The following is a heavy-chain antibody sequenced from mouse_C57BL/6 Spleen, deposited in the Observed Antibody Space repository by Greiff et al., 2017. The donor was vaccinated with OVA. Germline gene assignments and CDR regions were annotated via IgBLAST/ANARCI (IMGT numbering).Heavy chain of an antibody. CDR2: IHPNSGST. J-gene: IGHJ2*01. Sequence: QVHVKQPGAELVKPGASVKLSCKASGYTFTSYWMHWVKQRPGQGLEWIGMIHPNSGSTNYNEKFKSKATLTVDKSSSTAYMQLSSLTSEDSAVYYCANGNYSYYFDYWGQGTTLTVSS. CDR3: ANGNYSYYFDY. V-gene: IGHV1-64*01. D-gene: IGHD2-1*01. CDR1: GYTFTSYW.